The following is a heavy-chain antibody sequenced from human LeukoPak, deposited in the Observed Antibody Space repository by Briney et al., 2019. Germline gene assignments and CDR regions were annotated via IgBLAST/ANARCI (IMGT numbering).Heavy chain of an antibody. J-gene: IGHJ3*02. V-gene: IGHV3-23*01. CDR2: MSGSGDIT. D-gene: IGHD6-13*01. Sequence: GGSLRLSCAASGFTFSNYAMSWVRQAPGKGLEWVPAMSGSGDITHYADSVKGRFTISRDNSKNTLYLQMNSLRAEDTAVYYCAKEGGIAAAGIDAFDIWGQGTMVTVSS. CDR1: GFTFSNYA. CDR3: AKEGGIAAAGIDAFDI.